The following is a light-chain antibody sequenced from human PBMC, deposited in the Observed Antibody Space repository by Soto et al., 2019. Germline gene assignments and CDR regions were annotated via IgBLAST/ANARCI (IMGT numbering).Light chain of an antibody. V-gene: IGKV3-20*01. Sequence: GLTQSPGTLSLSAGQRATLSCRASQSVSGDYIAWYQQKSGQAPRLLIYGASNRATDIPDRFSGSGSGTDFTLTISRLEPEDFAVYYCQQYGRSPWTFGQGTKVDIK. CDR1: QSVSGDY. J-gene: IGKJ1*01. CDR2: GAS. CDR3: QQYGRSPWT.